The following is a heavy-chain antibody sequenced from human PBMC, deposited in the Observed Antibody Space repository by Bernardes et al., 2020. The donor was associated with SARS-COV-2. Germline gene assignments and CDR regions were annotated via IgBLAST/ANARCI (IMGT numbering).Heavy chain of an antibody. CDR2: LNAGSGDA. D-gene: IGHD3-10*01. V-gene: IGHV1-3*01. Sequence: ASVKVSCQASGYTFRNFLIHWVRQAPGQRLEWVGWLNAGSGDAKYSQKFQGRVTITRDTSATAFMELGSLTFEDTSVYYCARGVSRIGWSYFADNWGQGTLVSVTA. J-gene: IGHJ4*02. CDR3: ARGVSRIGWSYFADN. CDR1: GYTFRNFL.